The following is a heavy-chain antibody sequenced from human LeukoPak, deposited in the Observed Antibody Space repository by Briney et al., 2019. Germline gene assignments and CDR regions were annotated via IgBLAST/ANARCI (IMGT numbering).Heavy chain of an antibody. V-gene: IGHV3-21*01. CDR3: AREGDYGDYVNYFDY. Sequence: GGSLRLSCAASGFTFSSYSVNWVRQAAGKGLGWVSSISSSSSYIYYANSWKGLFTISRDNAKNSLYLQMNSLRAEDTAVYYCAREGDYGDYVNYFDYWGQGTLVTVSS. D-gene: IGHD4-17*01. J-gene: IGHJ4*02. CDR2: ISSSSSYI. CDR1: GFTFSSYS.